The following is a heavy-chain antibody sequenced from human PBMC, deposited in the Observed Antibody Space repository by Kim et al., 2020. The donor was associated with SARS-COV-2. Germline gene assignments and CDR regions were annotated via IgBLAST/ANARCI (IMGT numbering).Heavy chain of an antibody. CDR3: ARGLTGTTLIDY. V-gene: IGHV4-59*13. Sequence: SETLSLTCTVSGGSISSYYWSWIRQPPGKGLEWIGYIYYSGSTNYNPSLKSRVTISVDTSKNQFSLKLSSVTAADTAVYYCARGLTGTTLIDYWGQGTLVTVSS. CDR2: IYYSGST. D-gene: IGHD1-7*01. J-gene: IGHJ4*02. CDR1: GGSISSYY.